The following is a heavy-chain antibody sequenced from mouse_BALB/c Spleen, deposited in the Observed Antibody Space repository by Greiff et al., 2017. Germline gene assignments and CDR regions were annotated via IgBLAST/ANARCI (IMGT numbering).Heavy chain of an antibody. CDR3: ARAYGRKGNLAY. CDR1: GYSITSDYA. V-gene: IGHV3-2*02. CDR2: ISYSGST. J-gene: IGHJ3*01. D-gene: IGHD1-1*01. Sequence: EVKLQESGPGLVKPSQSLSLTCTVTGYSITSDYAWNWIRQFPGNKLEWMGYISYSGSTSYNPSLKSRISITRDTSKNQFFLQLNSVTTEDTATYYCARAYGRKGNLAYWGQGTLVTVSA.